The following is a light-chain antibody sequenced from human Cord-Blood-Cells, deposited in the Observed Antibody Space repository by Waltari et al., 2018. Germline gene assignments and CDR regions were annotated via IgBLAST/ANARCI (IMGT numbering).Light chain of an antibody. Sequence: EIVLTQSPATLSLSPGERATLSCRASQSVSSYLAWYQHKPGQAPRLLLYDASNRATVIPARFSGSGSGTDFTLTISRLEPEDFAVYYCQQRSNWQVTFGQGTRLEIK. J-gene: IGKJ5*01. CDR1: QSVSSY. CDR2: DAS. V-gene: IGKV3-11*01. CDR3: QQRSNWQVT.